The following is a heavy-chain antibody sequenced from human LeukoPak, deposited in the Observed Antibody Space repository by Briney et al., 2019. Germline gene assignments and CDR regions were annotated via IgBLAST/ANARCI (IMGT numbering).Heavy chain of an antibody. D-gene: IGHD6-19*01. CDR2: INHSGST. Sequence: PSETLSLTCAVYGGSFSGYYWSWIRQPPGKGLEWIGEINHSGSTNYNPSLKSRVTISVDTSKNRFSLKLSSVTAADTAVYYCASSLAGTDYWGQGTLVTVSS. CDR3: ASSLAGTDY. J-gene: IGHJ4*02. CDR1: GGSFSGYY. V-gene: IGHV4-34*01.